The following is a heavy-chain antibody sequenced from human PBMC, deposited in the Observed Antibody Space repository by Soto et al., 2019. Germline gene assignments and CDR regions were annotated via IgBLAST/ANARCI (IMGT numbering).Heavy chain of an antibody. CDR1: GFTFSSYA. CDR3: AKGLYYYGSGPFLVSPEDYYYYGMDV. Sequence: GGSLRLSCAASGFTFSSYAMSWVRQAPGKGLEWVSAISGSGGSTYYADSVKGRFTISRDNSKNTLYLQMNSLRAEDTAVYYCAKGLYYYGSGPFLVSPEDYYYYGMDVWGQGTTVTVSS. J-gene: IGHJ6*02. D-gene: IGHD3-10*01. CDR2: ISGSGGST. V-gene: IGHV3-23*01.